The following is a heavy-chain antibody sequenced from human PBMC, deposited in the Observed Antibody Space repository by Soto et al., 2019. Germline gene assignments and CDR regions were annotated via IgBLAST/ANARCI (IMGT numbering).Heavy chain of an antibody. CDR2: INSDGSST. J-gene: IGHJ4*02. CDR3: ASDMVRGCEF. V-gene: IGHV3-74*01. CDR1: GFTFSSYW. Sequence: EVQLVESGGGLVQPGGSLRLSCAASGFTFSSYWMHWVRQAPGKGLVWVSRINSDGSSTSYADSVKGRFTISRDNAKNTLYLQMNSLSAVDTAVYYCASDMVRGCEFWCQGTLVTVSS. D-gene: IGHD3-10*01.